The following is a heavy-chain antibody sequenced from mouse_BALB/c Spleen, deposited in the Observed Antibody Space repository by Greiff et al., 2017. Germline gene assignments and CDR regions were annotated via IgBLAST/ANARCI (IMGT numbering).Heavy chain of an antibody. D-gene: IGHD2-3*01. V-gene: IGHV1-14*01. CDR2: INPYNDGT. Sequence: VQLKQSGPELVKPGASVKMSCKASGYTFTSYVMHWVKQKPGQGLEWIGYINPYNDGTKYNEKFKGKATLTSDKSSSTAYMELSSLTSEDSAVYYCARSDGYYGGVYAMDYWGQGTSVTVSS. CDR3: ARSDGYYGGVYAMDY. J-gene: IGHJ4*01. CDR1: GYTFTSYV.